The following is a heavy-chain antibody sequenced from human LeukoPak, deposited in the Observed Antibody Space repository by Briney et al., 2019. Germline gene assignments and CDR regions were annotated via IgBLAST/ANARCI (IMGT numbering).Heavy chain of an antibody. V-gene: IGHV4-30-2*01. D-gene: IGHD3-10*01. CDR2: IYQSGST. CDR1: GGSISSGGYS. J-gene: IGHJ5*02. Sequence: SQTLSLTCAVSGGSISSGGYSWSWIRQPPGKGLEWIGYIYQSGSTYYNPSLKSRVTISVDTSKNQFSLKLSSVTAADTAVYYCARGYLVRSGRSGWFDPWGQGTLVTVSS. CDR3: ARGYLVRSGRSGWFDP.